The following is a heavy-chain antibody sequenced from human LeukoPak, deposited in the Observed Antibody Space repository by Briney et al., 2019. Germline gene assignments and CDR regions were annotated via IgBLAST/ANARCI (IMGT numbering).Heavy chain of an antibody. CDR2: IIPIFGTA. CDR1: GGTFSSYA. D-gene: IGHD5-18*01. V-gene: IGHV1-69*13. J-gene: IGHJ4*02. CDR3: ARRLLQLLAQFDY. Sequence: SVKVSCKASGGTFSSYAISWVRQAPGQGLEWMGGIIPIFGTANYAQKFQGRVTITADESTSTAYMELSSLRSEDTAVYYCARRLLQLLAQFDYWGQGTLVTVSS.